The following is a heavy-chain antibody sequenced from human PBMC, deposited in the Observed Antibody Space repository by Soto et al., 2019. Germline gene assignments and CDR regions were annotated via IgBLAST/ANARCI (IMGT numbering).Heavy chain of an antibody. D-gene: IGHD2-15*01. CDR3: AKFCSGGSCYSDY. CDR1: GFTFSSYA. J-gene: IGHJ4*02. Sequence: GGSLSLSCAASGFTFSSYAMSWVRQAPGKGLEWVSAISGSGGSTYYADSVKGRFTISRDNSKNTLYLQMNSLRAEDTAVYYCAKFCSGGSCYSDYWGQGTLVTVSS. CDR2: ISGSGGST. V-gene: IGHV3-23*01.